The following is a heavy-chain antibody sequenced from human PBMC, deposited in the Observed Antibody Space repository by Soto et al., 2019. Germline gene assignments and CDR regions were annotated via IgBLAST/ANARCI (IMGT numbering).Heavy chain of an antibody. J-gene: IGHJ6*02. D-gene: IGHD1-1*01. CDR1: GFTFSSYS. CDR3: ARASGRGYGMDV. CDR2: ISRGSSTK. V-gene: IGHV3-48*02. Sequence: GGSLRLSCAASGFTFSSYSMNCVRQAPGKGLEWVSYISRGSSTKYYADSVKGRFTISRDNAKNSLYVQMNSLREEDTAVYYCARASGRGYGMDVWGQGTTVTVSS.